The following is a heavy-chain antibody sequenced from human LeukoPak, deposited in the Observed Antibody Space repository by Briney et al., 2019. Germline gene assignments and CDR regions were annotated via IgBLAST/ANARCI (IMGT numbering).Heavy chain of an antibody. V-gene: IGHV3-15*01. Sequence: GGSLRLSCAVSGFTFTDAWMSWVRQAPGKGLEWVGRIKSKTDGGTTDYAAPVKGRFTISRDDSENTLYLQMNSLKAEDTVVYYCTTSSAYDHLFDYWGQGTLVTVSS. CDR1: GFTFTDAW. D-gene: IGHD5-12*01. CDR2: IKSKTDGGTT. J-gene: IGHJ4*02. CDR3: TTSSAYDHLFDY.